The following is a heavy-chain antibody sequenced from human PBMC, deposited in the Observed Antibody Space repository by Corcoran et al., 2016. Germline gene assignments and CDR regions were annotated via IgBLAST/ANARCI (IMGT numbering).Heavy chain of an antibody. V-gene: IGHV1-69*06. CDR2: IIPIFGTA. Sequence: QVQLVQSGAEVKKPGSSVKVSCKASGGTFSSYAISWVRQAPGQGLEWMGGIIPIFGTANYAQKFQGRVTITADKSTSTAYMELSSLRSEETAVDYGSRAYCGGDCYPPDYYDYGMDVWGQGTTVTVSS. CDR3: SRAYCGGDCYPPDYYDYGMDV. J-gene: IGHJ6*02. D-gene: IGHD2-21*02. CDR1: GGTFSSYA.